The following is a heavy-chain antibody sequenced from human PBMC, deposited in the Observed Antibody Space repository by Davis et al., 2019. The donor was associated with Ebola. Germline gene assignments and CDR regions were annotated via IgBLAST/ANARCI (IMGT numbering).Heavy chain of an antibody. D-gene: IGHD6-13*01. V-gene: IGHV1-69*13. CDR1: GGTFSSYA. J-gene: IGHJ5*02. CDR2: IIPIFGTA. Sequence: SVKVFCKASGGTFSSYAISWVRQAPGQGLEWMGGIIPIFGTANYAQKFQGRVTITADESTSTAYMELSSLRSEDTAVYYCARDAPIAAAGTIWFDPWGQGTLVTVSS. CDR3: ARDAPIAAAGTIWFDP.